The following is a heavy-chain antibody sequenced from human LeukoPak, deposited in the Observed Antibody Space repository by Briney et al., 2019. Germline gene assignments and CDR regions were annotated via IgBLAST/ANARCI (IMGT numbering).Heavy chain of an antibody. V-gene: IGHV3-30*18. CDR1: GFTFNSYG. D-gene: IGHD3-22*01. Sequence: GGSLRLSCAASGFTFNSYGMHWVRQAPGKGLEWVAVISYDGSNKYYADSVKGRFTISRDNSKNTLYLQMNSLRAEDTAVYYCAKDHYYDSSGYSRYFDYWGQGTLVTVSS. CDR3: AKDHYYDSSGYSRYFDY. CDR2: ISYDGSNK. J-gene: IGHJ4*02.